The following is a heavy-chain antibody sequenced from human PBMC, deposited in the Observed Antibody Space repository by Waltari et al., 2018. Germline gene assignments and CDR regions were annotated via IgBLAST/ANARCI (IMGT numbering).Heavy chain of an antibody. CDR3: VPGYLPY. D-gene: IGHD6-13*01. CDR1: GFTFSRYG. CDR2: IWYDGSNK. V-gene: IGHV3-33*01. J-gene: IGHJ4*02. Sequence: QVQLVESGGGVVQPGRSLRLSCAASGFTFSRYGMHWVRQAPGKGREWVAVIWYDGSNKYYADSVKGRFTISRDNSKNTLYLQMNSLRAEDTAVYYCVPGYLPYWGQGTLVTVSS.